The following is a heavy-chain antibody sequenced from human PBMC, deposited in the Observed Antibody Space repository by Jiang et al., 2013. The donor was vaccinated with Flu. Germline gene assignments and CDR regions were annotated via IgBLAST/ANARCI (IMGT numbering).Heavy chain of an antibody. J-gene: IGHJ6*02. CDR1: GGSISSSSYY. Sequence: GLVKPSETLSLTCTVSGGSISSSSYYWGWVRQPPGKGLEWIGSIYYSGSTYYNPSLESRVTISVDTSKNQFSLKVKSVTAADTAVYYCARRHGGFLFRFHNGMDVWGQGTTVTVSS. CDR3: ARRHGGFLFRFHNGMDV. D-gene: IGHD3-10*01. CDR2: IYYSGST. V-gene: IGHV4-39*01.